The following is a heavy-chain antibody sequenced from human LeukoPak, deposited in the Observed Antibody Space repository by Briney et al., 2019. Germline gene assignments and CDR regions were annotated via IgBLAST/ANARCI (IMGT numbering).Heavy chain of an antibody. V-gene: IGHV1-69*05. CDR2: IIPIFGTA. D-gene: IGHD6-19*01. CDR1: GGTFSSYA. J-gene: IGHJ6*03. Sequence: SVKVSCKASGGTFSSYAISWVRQAPGQGLEWMGGIIPIFGTANYAQKFQGRVTITTDESTSTAYMELSSLRSEDTAVYYCARGRPRNRIAVAGTASYYYYYMDVWGKGTTVTVSS. CDR3: ARGRPRNRIAVAGTASYYYYYMDV.